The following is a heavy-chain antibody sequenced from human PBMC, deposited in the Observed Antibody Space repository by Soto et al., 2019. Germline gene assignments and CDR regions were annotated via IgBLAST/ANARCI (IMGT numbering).Heavy chain of an antibody. Sequence: GGSLRLSCAASGFTFSSYSMNWVRQAPGKGLEWVSSISSSSSYIYYADSVKGRFTISRDNAKNSLYLQMNSLRAEDTAGYYCARDLLSGIAVADNWFDPWGQGTLVTVSS. CDR3: ARDLLSGIAVADNWFDP. CDR1: GFTFSSYS. CDR2: ISSSSSYI. D-gene: IGHD6-19*01. V-gene: IGHV3-21*01. J-gene: IGHJ5*02.